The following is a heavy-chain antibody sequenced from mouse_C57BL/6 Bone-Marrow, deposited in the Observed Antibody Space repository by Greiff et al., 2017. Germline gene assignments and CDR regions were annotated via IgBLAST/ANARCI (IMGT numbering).Heavy chain of an antibody. CDR2: ILTGSGST. J-gene: IGHJ3*01. V-gene: IGHV1-9*01. D-gene: IGHD2-13*01. CDR3: ARSDGDYPAWFAY. Sequence: VQLQQSGAELMKPGASVKLSCKATGYTFTGYWIEWVKQRPGHGLEWIGEILTGSGSTNYNEKFKGKATFTADTSSNTAYMQLSSLTTEDSAIYYCARSDGDYPAWFAYWGQGTLVTVSA. CDR1: GYTFTGYW.